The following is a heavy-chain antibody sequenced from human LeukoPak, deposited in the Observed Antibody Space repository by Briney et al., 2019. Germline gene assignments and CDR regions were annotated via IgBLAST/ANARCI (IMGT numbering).Heavy chain of an antibody. V-gene: IGHV3-53*01. CDR2: IYSGGST. D-gene: IGHD4-17*01. Sequence: PGGSLRLSCAASGFTVSSNYMSWVRQAPGKGLEWVSVIYSGGSTYYADSVKGRFTISRDNSKNTLYLQMNSLRAEDTAVYYCARTPYGAHFDYRGQGTLVTVSS. J-gene: IGHJ4*02. CDR3: ARTPYGAHFDY. CDR1: GFTVSSNY.